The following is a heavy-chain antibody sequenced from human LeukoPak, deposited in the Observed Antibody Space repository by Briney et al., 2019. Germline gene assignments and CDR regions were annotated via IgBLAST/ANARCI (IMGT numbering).Heavy chain of an antibody. CDR1: GGSISSYY. D-gene: IGHD3-10*01. Sequence: SETLSLTCTVSGGSISSYYWSWIRQPPGKGLEWIGYIYDSGSTNYNPSLKSRVTISVDTSKNQFSLKLSSVTAADTAVYYCAKDLAILVQGVLDYWGQGTLVTVSS. CDR2: IYDSGST. J-gene: IGHJ4*02. CDR3: AKDLAILVQGVLDY. V-gene: IGHV4-59*01.